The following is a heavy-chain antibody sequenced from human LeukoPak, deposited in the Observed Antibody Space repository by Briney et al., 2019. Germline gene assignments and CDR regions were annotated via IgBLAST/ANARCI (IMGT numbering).Heavy chain of an antibody. CDR2: ISYDGSNK. V-gene: IGHV3-30-3*01. D-gene: IGHD6-13*01. CDR3: AREIAAAEGLSY. CDR1: GFTFSSYA. J-gene: IGHJ4*02. Sequence: PGRPLRLSYAASGFTFSSYAMHWVRQAPGKGLEWVAVISYDGSNKYYADSVKGRFTISRDNSKNTLYLQMNSLRAEDTAVYYCAREIAAAEGLSYWGQGTLVTVSS.